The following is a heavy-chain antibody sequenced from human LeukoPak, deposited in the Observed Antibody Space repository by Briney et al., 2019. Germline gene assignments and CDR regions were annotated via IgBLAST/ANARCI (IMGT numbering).Heavy chain of an antibody. D-gene: IGHD2-2*01. CDR3: ARGDRRSTSQALPFDP. CDR1: GFTFSDHY. V-gene: IGHV3-72*01. J-gene: IGHJ5*02. CDR2: TRNKANSYTT. Sequence: GGSLRLSCAASGFTFSDHYMDWVRQAPGKGLEWVGRTRNKANSYTTEYAASVKGRFTISRDDSKNSLYLQMNSLRAEDTAVYYCARGDRRSTSQALPFDPWGQGTLVTVSS.